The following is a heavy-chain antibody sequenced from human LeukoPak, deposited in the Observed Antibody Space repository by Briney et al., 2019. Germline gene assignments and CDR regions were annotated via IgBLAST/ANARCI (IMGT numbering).Heavy chain of an antibody. CDR2: IKSKTDGGTT. CDR3: TTRYKLGGNNWFDP. J-gene: IGHJ5*02. V-gene: IGHV3-15*01. Sequence: GGSLRLSCAASGFTFSNAWMSWVRQAPGKGLEWVGRIKSKTDGGTTDYAAPVKGRFTISRDDSKNTLYLQMNSLKTEDTAVYYCTTRYKLGGNNWFDPWGQGTLVTVSS. D-gene: IGHD7-27*01. CDR1: GFTFSNAW.